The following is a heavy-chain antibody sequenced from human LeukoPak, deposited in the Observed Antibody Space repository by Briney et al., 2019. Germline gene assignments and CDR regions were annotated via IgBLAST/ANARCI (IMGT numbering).Heavy chain of an antibody. CDR1: GFTFSSYW. CDR3: ALARSLDY. J-gene: IGHJ4*02. V-gene: IGHV3-7*03. Sequence: GGPLRLSCAASGFTFSSYWMTWVRQAPGKGLEWVANIKQDGSEKYYVDSVKGRFTISRDNAKNSLYLQMNSLRVEDTAVYYCALARSLDYWGQGILVTVSS. CDR2: IKQDGSEK.